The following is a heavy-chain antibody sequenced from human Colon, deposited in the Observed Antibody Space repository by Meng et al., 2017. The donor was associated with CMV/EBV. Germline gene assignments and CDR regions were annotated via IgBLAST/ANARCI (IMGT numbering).Heavy chain of an antibody. D-gene: IGHD2-2*01. J-gene: IGHJ4*02. CDR1: GFTFSSYW. CDR2: IKQDGSEK. CDR3: ARTSGTTCYDY. Sequence: GGSLRLSCAASGFTFSSYWMTWVRQAPGKGLEWVANIKQDGSEKKYVDSVRGRSTISRDNAKNSLYLQMDSLRAEDTAVYYCARTSGTTCYDYWGQGTLVTVSS. V-gene: IGHV3-7*01.